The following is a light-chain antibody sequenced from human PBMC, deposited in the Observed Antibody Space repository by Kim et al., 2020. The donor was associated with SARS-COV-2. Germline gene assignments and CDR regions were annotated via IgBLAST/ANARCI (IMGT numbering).Light chain of an antibody. CDR2: GKN. J-gene: IGLJ2*01. Sequence: LGQTGRITCQGDSLRNYCASWYHEKPGQAPVLVIYGKNIRPSGIPDRISGSSSGSTASLTITGAQAEYEADYYCNSRDSSGNHLVVFGGGTQLTVL. CDR1: SLRNYC. CDR3: NSRDSSGNHLVV. V-gene: IGLV3-19*01.